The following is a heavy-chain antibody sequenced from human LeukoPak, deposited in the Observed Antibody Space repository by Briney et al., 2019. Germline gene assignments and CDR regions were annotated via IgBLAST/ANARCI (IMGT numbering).Heavy chain of an antibody. Sequence: GGSLRLSCAASGFTFSSYSMNWVRQAPGKGLEWVSYISSSSSTMYYADSVKGRFTISRDNAKNSLYLQMNSLRAEDTAVYYCARSPRTAPHFDPWGQGTLVTVSS. CDR2: ISSSSSTM. D-gene: IGHD5-18*01. V-gene: IGHV3-48*01. CDR1: GFTFSSYS. J-gene: IGHJ5*02. CDR3: ARSPRTAPHFDP.